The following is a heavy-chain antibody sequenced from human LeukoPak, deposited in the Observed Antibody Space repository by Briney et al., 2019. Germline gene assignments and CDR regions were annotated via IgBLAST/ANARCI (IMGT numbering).Heavy chain of an antibody. V-gene: IGHV3-23*01. CDR2: ISGSGGST. CDR1: TFTFSDYG. CDR3: AKGDYDAFDI. Sequence: GGSLRLSCIGSTFTFSDYGMHWVRQAPGKGLEWVSAISGSGGSTYYADSVKGRFAISRDNSKNTLYLQMNSLRAEDTAVYYCAKGDYDAFDIWGQGTMVTVSS. J-gene: IGHJ3*02. D-gene: IGHD4-17*01.